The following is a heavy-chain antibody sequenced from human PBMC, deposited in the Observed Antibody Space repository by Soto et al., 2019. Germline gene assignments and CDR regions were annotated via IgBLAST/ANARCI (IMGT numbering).Heavy chain of an antibody. D-gene: IGHD3-16*01. CDR3: ARDGGGIPLNWFDP. CDR2: IWYDGSNK. J-gene: IGHJ5*02. CDR1: GFTFSSYG. Sequence: QVQLVESGGGVVQPGRSLRLSCAASGFTFSSYGMHWVRQAPGKGLEWVAVIWYDGSNKYYADSVKGRFTISRDNSKTTLYLQMNSLRAEDTAVYYCARDGGGIPLNWFDPWGQGTLVTVSS. V-gene: IGHV3-33*01.